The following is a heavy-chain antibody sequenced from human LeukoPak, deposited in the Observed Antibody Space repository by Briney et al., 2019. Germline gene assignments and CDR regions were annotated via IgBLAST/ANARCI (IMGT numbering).Heavy chain of an antibody. CDR1: GFAFNTYA. V-gene: IGHV3-33*01. D-gene: IGHD3-10*01. CDR3: ARGIFGSGSYPDF. Sequence: GGSLRLSCAASGFAFNTYAMHWVRHAPGQGLEWVSLIWHDGSHKFYSNSVRGQFTISRDNSKNTVSLQMNNLRPEDTAVYYCARGIFGSGSYPDFWGQGTLVTVSS. J-gene: IGHJ4*02. CDR2: IWHDGSHK.